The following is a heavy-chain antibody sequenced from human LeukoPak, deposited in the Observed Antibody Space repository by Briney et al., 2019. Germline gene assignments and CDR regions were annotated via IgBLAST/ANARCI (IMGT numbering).Heavy chain of an antibody. Sequence: PGGSLRLSCAASGFTVSSNYMSWVRQAPGKGLEWVSVIYSGGSTYYADSVKGRFTISRDNSKNTLYLQMNNLRAEETAVYYCARDLTQPFLTFAFDIGGQGTMVTVSS. D-gene: IGHD2-2*01. V-gene: IGHV3-53*05. CDR3: ARDLTQPFLTFAFDI. J-gene: IGHJ3*02. CDR2: IYSGGST. CDR1: GFTVSSNY.